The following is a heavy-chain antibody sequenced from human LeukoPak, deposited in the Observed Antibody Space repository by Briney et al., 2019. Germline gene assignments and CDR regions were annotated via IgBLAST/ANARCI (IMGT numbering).Heavy chain of an antibody. CDR3: AKSHQVRDRWTADTYYFDY. V-gene: IGHV3-30*18. D-gene: IGHD3/OR15-3a*01. CDR1: GFSFSSYG. J-gene: IGHJ4*02. Sequence: PGGSLRLSCEASGFSFSSYGIHWVRQAPGKGLEWVALISYDGSAKYYADSVKGRFTISRDNSKNTLYLQMNSLRAEDTAIYYCAKSHQVRDRWTADTYYFDYWGQGTLVTVSS. CDR2: ISYDGSAK.